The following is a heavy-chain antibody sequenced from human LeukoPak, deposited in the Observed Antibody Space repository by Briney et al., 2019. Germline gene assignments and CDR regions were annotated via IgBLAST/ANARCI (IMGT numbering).Heavy chain of an antibody. CDR2: IYYSGST. J-gene: IGHJ4*02. D-gene: IGHD5-24*01. CDR3: ARGGWLKSFNYNFDY. CDR1: GGSIISYY. Sequence: SETLSLTCIISGGSIISYYWSWIRQPPGKGLEWIGYIYYSGSTEYNPSLESRVTISVDTSLNQFYLKLSSVTAADTAVYYCARGGWLKSFNYNFDYWGQGTLVTVSS. V-gene: IGHV4-59*01.